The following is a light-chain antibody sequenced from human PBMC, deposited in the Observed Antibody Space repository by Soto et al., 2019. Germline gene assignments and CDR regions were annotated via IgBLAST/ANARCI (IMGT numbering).Light chain of an antibody. CDR3: LHDVLFPYI. V-gene: IGKV1-6*01. Sequence: AIQMTQAPSSLSASVGDTVTFTCRASQAIRNDLGGSQQKPGKPPKLLIYGISILQTGVPSRLSVSVSGTDFTLTSPGLQPEDFATYSCLHDVLFPYILGQGTRLEI. J-gene: IGKJ2*01. CDR1: QAIRND. CDR2: GIS.